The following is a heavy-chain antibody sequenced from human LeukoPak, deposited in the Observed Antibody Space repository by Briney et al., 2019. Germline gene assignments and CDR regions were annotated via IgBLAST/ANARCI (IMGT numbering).Heavy chain of an antibody. Sequence: NASETLSLTCTVSGGSISSSSYYWGWIRQPPGKGLEWIGSIYYSGSTYYNQSPKSRVTISVDTSKNQFSLKLRSVTAADTAVYYCARVTSRLGWFDPWGQGALVTVSS. J-gene: IGHJ5*02. D-gene: IGHD1-14*01. CDR1: GGSISSSSYY. CDR3: ARVTSRLGWFDP. CDR2: IYYSGST. V-gene: IGHV4-39*01.